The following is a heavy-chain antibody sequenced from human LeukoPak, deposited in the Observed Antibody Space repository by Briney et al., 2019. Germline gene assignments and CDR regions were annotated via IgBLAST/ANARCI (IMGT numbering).Heavy chain of an antibody. J-gene: IGHJ4*02. V-gene: IGHV3-7*03. CDR2: IKQDGSEK. CDR1: GFIFSSYW. Sequence: PGGSLRLSCAASGFIFSSYWMNWARQAPGKGLEWVANIKQDGSEKYYVDSVKGRFTISRDNAKNSLYLQMNSLRAEDTAVYYCARDGPDYGDYPDYWGQGTLVTVSS. CDR3: ARDGPDYGDYPDY. D-gene: IGHD4-17*01.